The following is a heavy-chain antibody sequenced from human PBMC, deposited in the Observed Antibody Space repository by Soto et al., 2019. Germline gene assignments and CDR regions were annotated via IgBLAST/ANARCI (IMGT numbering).Heavy chain of an antibody. CDR3: ARDPQPIAVAGMTRSFDI. Sequence: ASVKVSCKASGYTFTGYYMHWVRQAPGQGLEWMGWINPNSGGTNYAQKFQGWVTMTRDTSISTAYMELSRLRSDDTAVYYCARDPQPIAVAGMTRSFDIWGQGTMVTVSS. V-gene: IGHV1-2*04. CDR2: INPNSGGT. J-gene: IGHJ3*02. CDR1: GYTFTGYY. D-gene: IGHD6-19*01.